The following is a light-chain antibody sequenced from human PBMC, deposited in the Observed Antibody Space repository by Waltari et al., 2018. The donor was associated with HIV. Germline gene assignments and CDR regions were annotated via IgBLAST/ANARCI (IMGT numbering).Light chain of an antibody. Sequence: SYELTQPHSVSVAPGQTAMNTCGGNNIESKSVQWYPQKPGQAPVLVIYFDLDRPSGIPERFSGSVSGNTATLTISRVDAGDEADYYCQVWDRSSAQVIFGGGTKLAVL. CDR3: QVWDRSSAQVI. J-gene: IGLJ2*01. CDR2: FDL. V-gene: IGLV3-21*04. CDR1: NIESKS.